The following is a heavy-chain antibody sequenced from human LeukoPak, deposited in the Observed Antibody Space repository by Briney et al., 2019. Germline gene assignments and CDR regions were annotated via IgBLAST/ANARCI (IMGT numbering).Heavy chain of an antibody. CDR2: ITGSGGST. D-gene: IGHD2-8*01. V-gene: IGHV3-23*01. CDR3: AKAENGLDY. Sequence: GGSLRLSCAASGFTFSSSVMSWVRQAPGKGLEWVSSITGSGGSTYYADSVKGRFSISRDNSKNTLYLQMNSLRAEDTAVYYCAKAENGLDYWGQGTLVTVSS. CDR1: GFTFSSSV. J-gene: IGHJ4*02.